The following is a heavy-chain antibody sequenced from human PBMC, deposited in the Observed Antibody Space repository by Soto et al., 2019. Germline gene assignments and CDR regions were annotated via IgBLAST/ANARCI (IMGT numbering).Heavy chain of an antibody. CDR2: IYYSGST. D-gene: IGHD3-10*01. V-gene: IGHV4-59*08. CDR1: GGSIISYS. CDR3: ARRGKHDSGSYYEDWVDP. Sequence: QVQLQESGPGLVKPSETLSLTCTVSGGSIISYSWSWIRQPPGKGLEWIGYIYYSGSTNYNPSLKRRVTISVDTSKNQFSLKLSSVTAADTAVYYCARRGKHDSGSYYEDWVDPWGQGTLVTVSS. J-gene: IGHJ5*02.